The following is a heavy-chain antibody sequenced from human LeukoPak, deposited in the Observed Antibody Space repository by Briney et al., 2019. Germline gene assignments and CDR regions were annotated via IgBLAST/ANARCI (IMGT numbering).Heavy chain of an antibody. CDR3: ARHITPYSDV. J-gene: IGHJ6*04. CDR1: GGSISSSSYY. V-gene: IGHV4-39*01. Sequence: SETLSLTCTVSGGSISSSSYYWGWIRQPRGKGLEWIGSIYYSGSTYYNPSLKSRVTISVDTSKNQFSLKLSSVTAADTAVYYCARHITPYSDVWGKGTTVTVSS. CDR2: IYYSGST. D-gene: IGHD3-3*01.